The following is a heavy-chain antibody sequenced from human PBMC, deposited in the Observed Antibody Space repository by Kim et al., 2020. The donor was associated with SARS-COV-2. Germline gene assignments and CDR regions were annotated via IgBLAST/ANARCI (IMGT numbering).Heavy chain of an antibody. Sequence: SETLSLTCNVSGGSIKFYYWSWIRQPAGKGLEWIGRIFSSGSTDYSPSLKSRITMSVDTSKNQFSLRLSSVTAADTAVYYCARDRKFTYGRSAEPENYYYMEVWGKGASVTVSS. V-gene: IGHV4-4*07. CDR1: GGSIKFYY. CDR3: ARDRKFTYGRSAEPENYYYMEV. J-gene: IGHJ6*03. D-gene: IGHD2-8*01. CDR2: IFSSGST.